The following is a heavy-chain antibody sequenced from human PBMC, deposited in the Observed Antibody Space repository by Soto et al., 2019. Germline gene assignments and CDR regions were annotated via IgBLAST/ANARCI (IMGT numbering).Heavy chain of an antibody. CDR1: GYTFTGYY. CDR2: INPNSGGT. Sequence: QVQLVQYGAEVKKPGASVKVSCKASGYTFTGYYMHWVRQAHGQGFEWMGWINPNSGGTNYAQKFQGRVTMTRDTSISTAYMEMSRLRSDDTAVYYCARFNGAHATNWFDPWGQGTLVTVSS. CDR3: ARFNGAHATNWFDP. D-gene: IGHD3-10*01. J-gene: IGHJ5*02. V-gene: IGHV1-2*02.